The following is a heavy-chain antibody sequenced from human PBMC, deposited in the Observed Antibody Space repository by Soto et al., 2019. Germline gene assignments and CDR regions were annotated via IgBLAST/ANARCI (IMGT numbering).Heavy chain of an antibody. Sequence: QLQLQESGSGLVKPSQTLSLTCAVSGGSISSGGYSWSWIRQPPGKGLEWIGYIYHIVTYYNPSLXXXVXXSVDRSKNQFSLKLSSVTAADTAVYYCARGRPFDYWGQGTLVTVSS. V-gene: IGHV4-30-2*01. CDR3: ARGRPFDY. CDR2: IYHIVT. CDR1: GGSISSGGYS. J-gene: IGHJ4*02.